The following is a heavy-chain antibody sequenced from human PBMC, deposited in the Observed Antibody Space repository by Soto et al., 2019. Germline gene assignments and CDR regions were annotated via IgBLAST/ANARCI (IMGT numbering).Heavy chain of an antibody. CDR3: ARSSVLGWSY. CDR1: GGSFSGYY. J-gene: IGHJ1*01. D-gene: IGHD3-22*01. V-gene: IGHV4-34*01. Sequence: RSRTFAVYGGSFSGYYWTWIRQPPGKGLEWIGEITHSGSTNYNPSLKSRVTISVDTPKNQFSLNLNYVMAADTAVYYRARSSVLGWSYWGQGKLVTVSS. CDR2: ITHSGST.